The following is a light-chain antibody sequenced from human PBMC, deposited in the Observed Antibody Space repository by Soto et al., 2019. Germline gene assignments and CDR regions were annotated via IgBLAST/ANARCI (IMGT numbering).Light chain of an antibody. CDR1: QSVNIY. CDR3: QQRNDWPLT. CDR2: DAS. J-gene: IGKJ5*01. Sequence: EIVMTQSPANLSVSPGERATLSCKASQSVNIYLAWYQQKPGQAPRLLIYDASNRATGIPDRFSGSGSGTDFTLTISSLEPEDFAVYYCQQRNDWPLTFGQGTRLEIK. V-gene: IGKV3-11*01.